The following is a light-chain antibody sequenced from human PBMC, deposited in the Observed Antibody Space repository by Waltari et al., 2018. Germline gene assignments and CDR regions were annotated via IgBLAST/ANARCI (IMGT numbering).Light chain of an antibody. Sequence: EIALTPSPITLSVSPGERATLSCRASQSVNSNLAWYQQKPGQAPRLLIYGASTRATDIPARISGSGSGTEFTLTISSLQSEDFAVYYCHQYNKWPFTFGPGTKVDIK. V-gene: IGKV3-15*01. CDR2: GAS. CDR3: HQYNKWPFT. J-gene: IGKJ3*01. CDR1: QSVNSN.